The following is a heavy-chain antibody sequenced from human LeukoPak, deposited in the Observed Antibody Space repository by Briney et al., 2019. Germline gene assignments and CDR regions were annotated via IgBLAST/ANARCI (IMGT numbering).Heavy chain of an antibody. CDR2: IFYSGGT. CDR1: GGSINTPNYY. D-gene: IGHD3-10*01. CDR3: AKSSETYHYDY. J-gene: IGHJ4*02. V-gene: IGHV4-39*07. Sequence: SETLSLTCTVSGGSINTPNYYWGWIRQTPGKGLEWIGNIFYSGGTYYSPSLTSRVTISLDTFRNQFSLKLNSVTAADTAVYYCAKSSETYHYDYWGQGILVTVSS.